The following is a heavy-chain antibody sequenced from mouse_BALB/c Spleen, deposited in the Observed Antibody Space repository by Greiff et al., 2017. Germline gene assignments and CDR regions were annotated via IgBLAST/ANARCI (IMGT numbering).Heavy chain of an antibody. CDR1: GFTFSSYT. D-gene: IGHD1-1*02. Sequence: EVKLMESGGGLVQPGGSRKLSCAASGFTFSSYTMSWVRQTPEKRLEWVAYISNGGGSTYYPDTVKGRFTISRDNAKNTLYLQMSSLKSEDTAMYYCARPKGGNHYYYAMDYWGQGTSVTVAS. CDR3: ARPKGGNHYYYAMDY. CDR2: ISNGGGST. J-gene: IGHJ4*01. V-gene: IGHV5-12-2*01.